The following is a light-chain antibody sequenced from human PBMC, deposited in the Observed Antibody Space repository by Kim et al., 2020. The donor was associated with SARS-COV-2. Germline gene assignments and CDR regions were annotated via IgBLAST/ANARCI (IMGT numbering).Light chain of an antibody. CDR3: QQYGAAPIT. J-gene: IGKJ5*01. CDR1: QSVSSY. V-gene: IGKV3-20*01. CDR2: GAS. Sequence: EIVLTQSPATLSLSPGERATLSCRASQSVSSYLAWYQQKPGQAPRLLIYGASNRATGIPDRISGSGSGTDFTLTISRLEPGDFAVYYCQQYGAAPITFGQGTRLEIK.